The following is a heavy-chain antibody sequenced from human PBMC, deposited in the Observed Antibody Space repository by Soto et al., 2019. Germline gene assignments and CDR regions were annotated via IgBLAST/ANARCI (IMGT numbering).Heavy chain of an antibody. J-gene: IGHJ4*02. Sequence: QVQLVQSGAEVKKPGASVKLSCKASGYTFAIYAISWSRQAPGQGLEWMGWISAYNGNTNYAQKLQGRGTMTTDTSTSTAYMELRSLRSDDTSVYYCARDPPPPDYWGQGTLVTVSS. CDR3: ARDPPPPDY. CDR1: GYTFAIYA. CDR2: ISAYNGNT. V-gene: IGHV1-18*01.